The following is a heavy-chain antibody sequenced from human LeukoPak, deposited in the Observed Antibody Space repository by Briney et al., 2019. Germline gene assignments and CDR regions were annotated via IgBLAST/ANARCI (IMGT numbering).Heavy chain of an antibody. J-gene: IGHJ4*02. CDR1: GFTFSSYW. CDR3: ARDRQYDFWRERAHFD. V-gene: IGHV3-7*01. CDR2: IKQDGSEK. Sequence: GGSLRLSCAASGFTFSSYWMSWVRQAPGKGLEWVANIKQDGSEKYYVDSVKGRFTISRDNAKNSLYLQMKSLRAEDTAVYYCARDRQYDFWRERAHFDWGQGTLVTVSS. D-gene: IGHD3-3*01.